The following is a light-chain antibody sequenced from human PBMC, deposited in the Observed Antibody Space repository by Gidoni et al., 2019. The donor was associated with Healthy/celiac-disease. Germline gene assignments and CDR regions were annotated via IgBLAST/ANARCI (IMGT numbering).Light chain of an antibody. CDR2: EVS. J-gene: IGLJ2*01. CDR3: SSYTSSSTV. Sequence: SALTQPASLSGSPGQSITISCTGTSSDVGGYNYVSWYQQHPGKAPKLMIYEVSNRPSGVSNRFSGSKSGNTASLTISGLQAEDEADYYCSSYTSSSTVFGGGTKLTVL. V-gene: IGLV2-14*01. CDR1: SSDVGGYNY.